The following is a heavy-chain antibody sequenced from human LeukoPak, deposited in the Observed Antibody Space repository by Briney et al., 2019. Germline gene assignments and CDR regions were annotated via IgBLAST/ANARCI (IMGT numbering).Heavy chain of an antibody. CDR1: GYTFTGYY. J-gene: IGHJ4*02. Sequence: GSVTVSCMASGYTFTGYYMHWVRQAHGQGLEWMGWINPNSGGTNYAQTFPGRVTMTKDTSISTAYMELSRLRSDDTAVYYCARGSGDYTIFAYWGRGTLVTVSS. CDR3: ARGSGDYTIFAY. CDR2: INPNSGGT. V-gene: IGHV1-2*02. D-gene: IGHD4-17*01.